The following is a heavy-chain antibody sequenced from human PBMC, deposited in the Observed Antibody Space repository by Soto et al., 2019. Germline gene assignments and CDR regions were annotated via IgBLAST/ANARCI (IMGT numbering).Heavy chain of an antibody. CDR3: AKENTPPYFDH. CDR2: LWYDGNRK. D-gene: IGHD2-2*02. J-gene: IGHJ4*02. Sequence: GGSLRLSCAASGFNLNDFGIHWVRQAPGKGLEWVAHLWYDGNRKNYVDSVKGRFTISRDSSQNTIYLQMNSLRVEDTGVYYCAKENTPPYFDHWGQGALVTVSS. CDR1: GFNLNDFG. V-gene: IGHV3-33*06.